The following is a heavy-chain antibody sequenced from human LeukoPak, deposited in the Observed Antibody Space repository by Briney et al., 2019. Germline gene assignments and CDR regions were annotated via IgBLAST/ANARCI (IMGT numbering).Heavy chain of an antibody. D-gene: IGHD3-3*01. CDR3: ARWRGHYFDY. V-gene: IGHV4-34*01. Sequence: SETLSLTCAVYGGSFSDYYWSWIRQPPGKGLQWMGSVYFSGTTYYNPSLNTRVTISIDTSTNQFSLKLDSVTAADTAVYSCARWRGHYFDYWGQGTLVTVSS. CDR2: VYFSGTT. CDR1: GGSFSDYY. J-gene: IGHJ4*02.